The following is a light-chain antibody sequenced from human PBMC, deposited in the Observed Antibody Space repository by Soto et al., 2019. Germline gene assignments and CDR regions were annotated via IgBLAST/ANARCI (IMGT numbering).Light chain of an antibody. Sequence: DIQMTQSPSSVSASVGDRVTLTCRANQTFSSWLNWYQQRPGKAPKLLIYAASTLQSGVPSRFSGSGSGTEFTLTISSLQAEDFATYYCQQDGSFPLAFGGGPKVEIK. CDR2: AAS. CDR1: QTFSSW. CDR3: QQDGSFPLA. V-gene: IGKV1D-12*01. J-gene: IGKJ4*01.